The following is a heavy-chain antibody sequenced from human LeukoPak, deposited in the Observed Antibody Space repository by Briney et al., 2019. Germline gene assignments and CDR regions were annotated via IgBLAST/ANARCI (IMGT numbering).Heavy chain of an antibody. CDR1: GFTFSSYW. V-gene: IGHV3-74*01. J-gene: IGHJ5*02. D-gene: IGHD2-2*01. Sequence: PGGSLRLSCVASGFTFSSYWMHWVRQDPRKGLVWVSRINGDGRNINYADSVRGRFTISRDNAKNTLYLQMNSLRAEDTAVYYRARDRSTGGGGFDPWGQGTLVTVSS. CDR2: INGDGRNI. CDR3: ARDRSTGGGGFDP.